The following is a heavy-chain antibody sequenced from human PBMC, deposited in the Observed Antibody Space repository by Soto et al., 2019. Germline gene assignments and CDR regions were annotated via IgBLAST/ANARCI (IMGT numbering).Heavy chain of an antibody. J-gene: IGHJ6*02. V-gene: IGHV3-30*03. Sequence: QPXGSLLLACSASGFTFNSYGMHWVRQGPGNGLEWVAFISYDSTKTYYADSVKGRFTISRDNSNSALYVQMNSLTGEDTAVYYCARTRSAWSDFHYYSLDVWGQGTTVTV. CDR2: ISYDSTKT. CDR3: ARTRSAWSDFHYYSLDV. CDR1: GFTFNSYG. D-gene: IGHD1-26*01.